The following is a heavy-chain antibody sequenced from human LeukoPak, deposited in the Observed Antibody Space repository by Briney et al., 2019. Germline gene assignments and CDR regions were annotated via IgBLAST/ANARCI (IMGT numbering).Heavy chain of an antibody. J-gene: IGHJ4*02. D-gene: IGHD4-23*01. CDR2: VDPEDGET. CDR1: GYTLTELS. Sequence: ASVKVSCKVSGYTLTELSMHWVRQAPGKGLEWMGGVDPEDGETIYAQRFQGRVNMTEDTSADTAYMELSSLRSEDTAVYYCAADTGVLLNSWGQGTLVTVYS. CDR3: AADTGVLLNS. V-gene: IGHV1-24*01.